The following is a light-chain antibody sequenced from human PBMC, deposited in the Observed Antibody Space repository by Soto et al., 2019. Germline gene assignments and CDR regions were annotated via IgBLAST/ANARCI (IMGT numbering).Light chain of an antibody. J-gene: IGKJ1*01. CDR1: QGISSY. V-gene: IGKV1-9*01. CDR2: SAS. CDR3: QQLYSYPRT. Sequence: DIQLTQSPSFLSASVGDRVTITCRASQGISSYLAWYQQKSGKAPKLLIYSASTLQSGVPSRFSGSGSGTEFTLTIGSLQPEDFATYYCQQLYSYPRTFGQGTKVEIK.